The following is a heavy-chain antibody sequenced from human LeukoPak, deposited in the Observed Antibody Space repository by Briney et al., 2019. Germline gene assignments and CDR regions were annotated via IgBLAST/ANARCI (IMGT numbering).Heavy chain of an antibody. CDR1: GGSFSGYY. CDR3: ARVDLIQNWFDP. J-gene: IGHJ5*02. CDR2: INHSGGT. V-gene: IGHV4-34*01. D-gene: IGHD3-16*01. Sequence: SETLSLTCAVYGGSFSGYYWSWIRQPPGKGLEWIGEINHSGGTNYNPSLKSRVTISVDTSKNQFSLKLSSVTAADTAVYYCARVDLIQNWFDPWGQGTLVTVSS.